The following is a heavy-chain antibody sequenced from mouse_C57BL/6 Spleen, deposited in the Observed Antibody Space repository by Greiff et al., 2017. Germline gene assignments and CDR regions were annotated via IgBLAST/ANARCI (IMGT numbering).Heavy chain of an antibody. CDR2: FYPGSGSI. CDR3: ARHGTPYYYGPYYFDY. V-gene: IGHV1-62-2*01. CDR1: GYTFTEYT. D-gene: IGHD1-1*01. Sequence: VQLQQSGAELVKPGASVKLSCKASGYTFTEYTIHWVKQRSGQGLEWIGWFYPGSGSIKYNEKFKDKATLTADKSSSTVYMELSRFTSEDSAVYFCARHGTPYYYGPYYFDYWGQGTTLTVSS. J-gene: IGHJ2*01.